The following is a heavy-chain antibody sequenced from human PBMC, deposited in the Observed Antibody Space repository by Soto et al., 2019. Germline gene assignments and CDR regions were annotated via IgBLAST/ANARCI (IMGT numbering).Heavy chain of an antibody. D-gene: IGHD3-22*01. CDR3: ARDRDSSGYYHDY. J-gene: IGHJ4*02. CDR1: GFTFSSYG. V-gene: IGHV3-33*01. CDR2: IWYDGSNK. Sequence: QVQLVESGGGVVQPGRSLRLSCAASGFTFSSYGMHWVRQAPGKGLEWVAVIWYDGSNKYYADSVKGRFTISRDNSKNTLYLQMNSLRAEDTAVYYCARDRDSSGYYHDYWGQGTLVTVSS.